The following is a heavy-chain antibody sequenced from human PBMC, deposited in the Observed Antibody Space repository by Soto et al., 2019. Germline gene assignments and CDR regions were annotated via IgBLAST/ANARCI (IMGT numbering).Heavy chain of an antibody. CDR1: GFTFNTYW. Sequence: QAGGSLRLSCVASGFTFNTYWMSWVRQAPGKGLEWVANIKEDGSDKYYVDSVKGRFTISRDNAKNLLYLQMNSLGAGDTAMYYCARFTRGSSGDYWGQGTLVNVSS. V-gene: IGHV3-7*01. CDR2: IKEDGSDK. D-gene: IGHD6-25*01. J-gene: IGHJ4*02. CDR3: ARFTRGSSGDY.